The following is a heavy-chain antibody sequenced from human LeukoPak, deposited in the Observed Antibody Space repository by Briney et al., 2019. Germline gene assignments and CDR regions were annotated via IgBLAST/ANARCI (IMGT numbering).Heavy chain of an antibody. CDR2: ISWNSGSI. CDR1: GFTFDDYA. J-gene: IGHJ4*02. Sequence: PGGSLRLSCIASGFTFDDYAMHWVRQAPGKGLEWVSHISWNSGSIGYADSVKGRFTISRDNAKNSLYLQMNSLRAEHTALYYCAKAYSYGSPHFDYWGQGTLVTVSS. V-gene: IGHV3-9*01. CDR3: AKAYSYGSPHFDY. D-gene: IGHD5-18*01.